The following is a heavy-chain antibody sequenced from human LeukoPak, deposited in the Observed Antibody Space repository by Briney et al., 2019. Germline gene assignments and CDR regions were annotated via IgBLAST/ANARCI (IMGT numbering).Heavy chain of an antibody. CDR2: INPSGGST. V-gene: IGHV1-46*03. Sequence: VASVKVSCKASGVAFTSYYMHWVRQAPGQGLEWMGIINPSGGSTSYAQKFQGRVTMTRDTSTSTVYMELSSLRSEDTAVYYCAVPNFDWLLKGPLVYWGQGTLVTVSS. CDR3: AVPNFDWLLKGPLVY. J-gene: IGHJ4*02. CDR1: GVAFTSYY. D-gene: IGHD3-9*01.